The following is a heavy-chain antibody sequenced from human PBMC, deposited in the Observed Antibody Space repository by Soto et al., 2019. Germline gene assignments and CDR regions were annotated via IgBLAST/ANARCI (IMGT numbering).Heavy chain of an antibody. CDR3: ARGLSPDMITFVD. V-gene: IGHV4-34*01. J-gene: IGHJ4*02. D-gene: IGHD3-16*01. CDR1: GGSFSGYY. Sequence: PSETLSLTCAVYGGSFSGYYWSWIRQPPGKGLEWIGEINHSGSTNYNPSLKSRVTISVDTSKNQFSLKLSSVTAADTAVYYCARGLSPDMITFVDWGQGTLVTVSS. CDR2: INHSGST.